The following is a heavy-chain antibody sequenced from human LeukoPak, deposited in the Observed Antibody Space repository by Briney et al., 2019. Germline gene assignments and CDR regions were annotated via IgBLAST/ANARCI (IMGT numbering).Heavy chain of an antibody. Sequence: ASVKVSCKASGYTYTNYYIHWVRQAPGQGLEWMGRITPYTGDTTYAQKFQGRVTVTTDTSINTAYMELTRLTSDDTAVYFCARETSDGSRTPDYWGQGTLVTVSS. CDR2: ITPYTGDT. V-gene: IGHV1-2*06. CDR3: ARETSDGSRTPDY. J-gene: IGHJ4*02. D-gene: IGHD3-10*01. CDR1: GYTYTNYY.